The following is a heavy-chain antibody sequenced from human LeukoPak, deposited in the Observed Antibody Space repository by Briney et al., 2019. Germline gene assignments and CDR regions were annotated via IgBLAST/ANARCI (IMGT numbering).Heavy chain of an antibody. Sequence: GGSLRLSCAASGFTFSSYGMSWVRQAPGKGLEWVSSITSSSSYIYYADSVMGRFTISRDNANNSLYLQMNSLRAEDTAVYYCARHVVAVGFDYWGQGTLVTVSS. D-gene: IGHD3-22*01. J-gene: IGHJ4*02. CDR2: ITSSSSYI. CDR3: ARHVVAVGFDY. CDR1: GFTFSSYG. V-gene: IGHV3-21*01.